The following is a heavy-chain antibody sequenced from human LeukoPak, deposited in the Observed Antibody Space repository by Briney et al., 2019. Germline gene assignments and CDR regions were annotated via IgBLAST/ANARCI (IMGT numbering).Heavy chain of an antibody. V-gene: IGHV3-33*03. J-gene: IGHJ4*02. Sequence: GGSLRLSCAASGFTFSSDGMHWVRQAPGKGLEWVAVIWYDGSNKYYADSVKGRFTISRDNAKNSLYLQMNSLRAEDTAVYYCARGGFRYFGYWGQGTLVTVSS. CDR2: IWYDGSNK. CDR1: GFTFSSDG. CDR3: ARGGFRYFGY. D-gene: IGHD3-16*02.